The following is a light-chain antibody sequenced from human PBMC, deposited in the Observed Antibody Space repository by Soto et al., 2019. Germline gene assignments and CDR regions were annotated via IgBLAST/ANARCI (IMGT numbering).Light chain of an antibody. J-gene: IGKJ1*01. CDR1: QSVCSY. V-gene: IGKV3-11*01. CDR2: YTS. Sequence: GVRATRCCRASQSVCSYFAWYQQKPVQTPRLLIYYTSYRATGIPARFSGSGSGTDFALTISGLEPEDFAVYYCQQRTNWPWTFGQGTKVAI. CDR3: QQRTNWPWT.